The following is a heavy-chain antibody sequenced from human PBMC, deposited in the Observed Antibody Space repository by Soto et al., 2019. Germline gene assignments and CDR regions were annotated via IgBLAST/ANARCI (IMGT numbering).Heavy chain of an antibody. CDR1: GGSINSGGSY. D-gene: IGHD3-22*01. CDR2: IHYGGST. CDR3: VRSRQIDSINDYGMDV. Sequence: QVQLQESGPGLVKPSQTLSLTCTVSGGSINSGGSYWSWIRQPPGKGLEWIGYIHYGGSTYYDASLRSRVTISADTSKKQFSLKWSSVTAADTAVYFCVRSRQIDSINDYGMDVWGQWTTVTVSS. J-gene: IGHJ6*02. V-gene: IGHV4-30-4*01.